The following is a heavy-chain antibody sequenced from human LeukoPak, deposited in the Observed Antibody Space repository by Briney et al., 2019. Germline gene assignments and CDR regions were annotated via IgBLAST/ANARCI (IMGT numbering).Heavy chain of an antibody. CDR3: AREGCGGDCHDPSFDY. D-gene: IGHD2-21*02. V-gene: IGHV4-38-2*02. CDR1: GYSISSGYY. CDR2: IYHSGST. Sequence: PSETLSLTCTVSGYSISSGYYWGWIRQPPGKGLEWIGSIYHSGSTYYNPSLKSRVTISVDTSKNQFSLKLSSVTAADTAVYYCAREGCGGDCHDPSFDYWGQGTLVTVSS. J-gene: IGHJ4*02.